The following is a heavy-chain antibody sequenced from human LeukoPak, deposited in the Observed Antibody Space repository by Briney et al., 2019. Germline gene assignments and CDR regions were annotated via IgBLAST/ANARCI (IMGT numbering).Heavy chain of an antibody. CDR2: ISGSGGIT. D-gene: IGHD2-21*01. Sequence: GGSLRLSCAVSGITLSNYGMSWVRQAPGQGLEWVAEISGSGGITNYADSVKGGVTISRDNPTNTLFLQMNSLRAEDTAVYFCAKRGVVIRVILVGFHREAYYFDSWGQGALVSVSS. V-gene: IGHV3-23*01. CDR1: GITLSNYG. J-gene: IGHJ4*02. CDR3: AKRGVVIRVILVGFHREAYYFDS.